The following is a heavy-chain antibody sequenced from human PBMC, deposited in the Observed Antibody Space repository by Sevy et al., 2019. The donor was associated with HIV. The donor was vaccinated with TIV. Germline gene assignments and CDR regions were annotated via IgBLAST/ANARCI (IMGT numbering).Heavy chain of an antibody. CDR2: INDDGSTR. CDR1: GFSFTSSW. CDR3: AKDSSGKGDY. Sequence: GGSLRLSCAASGFSFTSSWMNWVRQAPGKGLEWVANINDDGSTRDYVDSVKGRFTISIDNAKNSLVLQMNSLRAEDTAVYFCAKDSSGKGDYWGRGTMVTVSS. V-gene: IGHV3-7*01. J-gene: IGHJ4*03.